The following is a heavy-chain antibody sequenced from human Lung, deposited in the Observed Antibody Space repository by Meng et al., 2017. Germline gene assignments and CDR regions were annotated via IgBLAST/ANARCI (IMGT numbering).Heavy chain of an antibody. D-gene: IGHD6-19*01. J-gene: IGHJ4*02. CDR2: SRSKANNYVT. CDR1: RFILSDSA. Sequence: GGSLRLSCAASRFILSDSAMHWVRQASGKGMEWVARSRSKANNYVTAYAASVNGRFTISRDDSKTSAYLQMNSLKTEDTAVYYGTTAFAVAGTGGTYPSYSDYWGQGTLVTVSS. CDR3: TTAFAVAGTGGTYPSYSDY. V-gene: IGHV3-73*01.